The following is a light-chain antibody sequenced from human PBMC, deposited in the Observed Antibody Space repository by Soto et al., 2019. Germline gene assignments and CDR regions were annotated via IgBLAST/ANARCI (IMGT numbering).Light chain of an antibody. Sequence: EIVMTQSPATLSVSPGERATLSCRASQSISLNLAWYQQKPGQAPRLLIYGASTRATGIPARFSGGGSGTEFTLTITSLQSEDFAVYSCQQYINWPWTFGQGTKVEVK. CDR2: GAS. CDR1: QSISLN. J-gene: IGKJ1*01. V-gene: IGKV3-15*01. CDR3: QQYINWPWT.